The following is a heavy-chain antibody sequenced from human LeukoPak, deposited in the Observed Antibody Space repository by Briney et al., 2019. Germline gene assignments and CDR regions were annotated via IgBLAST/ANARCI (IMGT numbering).Heavy chain of an antibody. Sequence: SETLSLTCAVSVGSISSGNWWSWVRQSPGKRLEWIGEIYHNGTPNYSPSLKSRVTISADTFKNHFSLKLTSLTAADTAVYYCATAPILRGEGGEHYKYGMDVWGQGTTVIVSS. CDR1: VGSISSGNW. V-gene: IGHV4-4*02. CDR3: ATAPILRGEGGEHYKYGMDV. D-gene: IGHD2-2*02. CDR2: IYHNGTP. J-gene: IGHJ6*02.